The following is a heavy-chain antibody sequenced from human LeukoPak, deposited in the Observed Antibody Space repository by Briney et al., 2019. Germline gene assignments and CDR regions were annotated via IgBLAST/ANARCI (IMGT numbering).Heavy chain of an antibody. CDR3: ARGLTTPKGDYYYYYYMDV. D-gene: IGHD4-11*01. CDR2: ISPYNGNT. J-gene: IGHJ6*03. CDR1: GYTFNTYG. Sequence: ASVKVSCKPYGYTFNTYGITWVRQAPGQGLEWMGWISPYNGNTNYAQKFQGRVTMTTDTATSTAYMELRSLRSDDTAVYYCARGLTTPKGDYYYYYYMDVWGKGTTVTVSS. V-gene: IGHV1-18*01.